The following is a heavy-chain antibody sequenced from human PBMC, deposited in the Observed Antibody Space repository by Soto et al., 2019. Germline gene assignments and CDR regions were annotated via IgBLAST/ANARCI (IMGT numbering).Heavy chain of an antibody. CDR3: ARDGGEGPYYFDY. CDR1: GGSISSGGYY. CDR2: IYYSGST. V-gene: IGHV4-31*03. Sequence: SETLSLTCTVSGGSISSGGYYWSWIRQHPGKGLEWIGYIYYSGSTYYNPSLKSRVTISVDTSKNQFSLKLSSVTAAGTAVYYCARDGGEGPYYFDYWGQGTLVTVSS. D-gene: IGHD2-15*01. J-gene: IGHJ4*02.